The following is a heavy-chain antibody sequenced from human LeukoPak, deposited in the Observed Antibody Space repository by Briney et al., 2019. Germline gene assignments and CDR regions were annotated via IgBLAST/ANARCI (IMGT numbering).Heavy chain of an antibody. CDR2: IYYNGKT. J-gene: IGHJ4*02. D-gene: IGHD2-15*01. Sequence: SKTLSLTCTVAVGSISNDYGSWFRQPPGKWMEWIGYIYYNGKTDYNPSLRNRLSMSVDTPKNHFSLRLSSVTAADTAVYFCARHSETCSGAYCFLDYFDYWGQGILVTVSS. CDR1: VGSISNDY. CDR3: ARHSETCSGAYCFLDYFDY. V-gene: IGHV4-59*08.